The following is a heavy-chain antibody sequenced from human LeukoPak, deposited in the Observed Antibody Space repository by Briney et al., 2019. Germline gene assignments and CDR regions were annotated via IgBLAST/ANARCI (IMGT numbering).Heavy chain of an antibody. CDR1: GYTFTSYG. V-gene: IGHV1-18*01. Sequence: ASVKVSCKASGYTFTSYGISWVRQAPGQGLEWMGWISAYNGNTSYAQKLQGRVTMTTDTSTSTAYMELRSLRSDDTAVYYCARDPPRIVVVVAATNYYGMDVWGQGTTVTVSS. D-gene: IGHD2-15*01. CDR2: ISAYNGNT. J-gene: IGHJ6*02. CDR3: ARDPPRIVVVVAATNYYGMDV.